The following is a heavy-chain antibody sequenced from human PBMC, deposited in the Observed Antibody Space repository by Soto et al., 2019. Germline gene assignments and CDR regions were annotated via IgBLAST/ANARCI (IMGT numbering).Heavy chain of an antibody. V-gene: IGHV3-74*03. CDR1: GFTFSRHW. J-gene: IGHJ5*02. CDR2: INDDGSST. CDR3: AREVIAATGTIRWFDP. Sequence: GGSLRLSCAASGFTFSRHWMHWVRQTPGKGPVWVSRINDDGSSTKYVDSVKGRFTIARDNAKNTVFLQMSSLRAEDTAVYYCAREVIAATGTIRWFDPWGQGTLVTVSS. D-gene: IGHD6-25*01.